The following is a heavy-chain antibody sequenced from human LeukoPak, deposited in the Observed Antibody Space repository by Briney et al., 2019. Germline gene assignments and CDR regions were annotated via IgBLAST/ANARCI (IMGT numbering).Heavy chain of an antibody. Sequence: GGSLRLSCAASGFTFSSYDMNWVRQAPGKGLEWVSYISGSGGGIYYADSVKGRFTMSRDNARNSLYLQMSSLRAEDTAVYYCARMQLAGQYNDCWGQGTLVTVSS. D-gene: IGHD6-19*01. J-gene: IGHJ4*02. V-gene: IGHV3-48*03. CDR2: ISGSGGGI. CDR1: GFTFSSYD. CDR3: ARMQLAGQYNDC.